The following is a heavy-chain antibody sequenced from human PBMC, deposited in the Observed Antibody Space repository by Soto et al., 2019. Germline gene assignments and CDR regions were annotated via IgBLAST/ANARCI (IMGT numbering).Heavy chain of an antibody. V-gene: IGHV1-46*01. J-gene: IGHJ3*02. Sequence: ASVKVSCKAFGYTFTSYYMHWVRQAPGQGLEWMGIINPSGGSTSYAQKFQGRVTMTRDTSTSTVYMELSSLRSEDTAVYYCARDHYYDSSGLRARDASDIWGQGTMVNGSS. D-gene: IGHD3-22*01. CDR2: INPSGGST. CDR1: GYTFTSYY. CDR3: ARDHYYDSSGLRARDASDI.